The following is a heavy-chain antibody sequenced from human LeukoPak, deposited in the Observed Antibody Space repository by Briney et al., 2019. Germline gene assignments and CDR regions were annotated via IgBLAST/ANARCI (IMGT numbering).Heavy chain of an antibody. Sequence: SETLSLTCTVSGGSISSYYWSWIRQPPGKGLEWIGYIYTSGSTNYNPSLKSRVTISVDTSKNQFSLKLSSVTAADAAVYYCARPYCSGGSCYFDYWGQGTLVTVSS. CDR2: IYTSGST. CDR1: GGSISSYY. CDR3: ARPYCSGGSCYFDY. J-gene: IGHJ4*02. D-gene: IGHD2-15*01. V-gene: IGHV4-4*09.